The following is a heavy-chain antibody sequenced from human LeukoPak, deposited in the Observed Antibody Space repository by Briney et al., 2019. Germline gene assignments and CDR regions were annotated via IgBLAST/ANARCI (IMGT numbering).Heavy chain of an antibody. CDR2: INPSGGST. D-gene: IGHD6-13*01. V-gene: IGHV1-46*01. Sequence: GASVKVSCKASGYTFTSYYMHWVRQAPGQGLEWMGIINPSGGSTSYAQKFQGRVTMTRDTSTSTVYMELSSLRSEDTAVYYCARERTSYSSSWPAINWFDPWGQGTLVTVSS. J-gene: IGHJ5*02. CDR3: ARERTSYSSSWPAINWFDP. CDR1: GYTFTSYY.